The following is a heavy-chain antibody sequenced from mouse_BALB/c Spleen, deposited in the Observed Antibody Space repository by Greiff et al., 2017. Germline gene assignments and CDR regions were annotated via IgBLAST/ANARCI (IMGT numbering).Heavy chain of an antibody. Sequence: VQLQQSGAELVRSGASVKLSCTASGFNIKDYYMHWVKQRPEQGLEWIGWIDPENGDTEYAPKFQGKATMTADTSSNTAYLQLSSLTSEDTAVYYGNAGEVRHWFAYWGQGTLVTVSA. V-gene: IGHV14-4*02. J-gene: IGHJ3*01. CDR2: IDPENGDT. CDR1: GFNIKDYY. CDR3: NAGEVRHWFAY. D-gene: IGHD2-14*01.